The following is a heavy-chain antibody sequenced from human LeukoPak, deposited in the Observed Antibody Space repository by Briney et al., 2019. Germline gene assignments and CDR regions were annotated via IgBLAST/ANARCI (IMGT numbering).Heavy chain of an antibody. J-gene: IGHJ4*02. D-gene: IGHD3-10*01. CDR3: AKSEVLLWFGEL. Sequence: GGSLRLSCAASGFTFSSYAMSWVRQAPGKGLEWVSAISGSGGSTYYADSVKGRFTISRDNSKNTRYLQMNSLRAEDTAVYYCAKSEVLLWFGELRGQGTLVTVSS. V-gene: IGHV3-23*01. CDR2: ISGSGGST. CDR1: GFTFSSYA.